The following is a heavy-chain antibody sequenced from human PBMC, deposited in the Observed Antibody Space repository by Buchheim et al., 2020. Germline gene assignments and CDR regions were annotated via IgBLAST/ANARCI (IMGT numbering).Heavy chain of an antibody. J-gene: IGHJ2*01. CDR2: ISTYNGNT. CDR1: GYTFTSYG. CDR3: ARRPEVHYWYFDL. V-gene: IGHV1-18*01. Sequence: QLVESGAEEKKPGASVKVSCKASGYTFTSYGIGWVRQAPGQGLEWMGWISTYNGNTDYAQKFQGRVTMSTDTSTSTAYMELRSLRSDDTAVYYCARRPEVHYWYFDLWGRGTL. D-gene: IGHD1-1*01.